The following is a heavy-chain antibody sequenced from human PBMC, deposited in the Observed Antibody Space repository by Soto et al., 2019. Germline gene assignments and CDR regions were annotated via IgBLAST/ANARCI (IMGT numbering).Heavy chain of an antibody. Sequence: QVQLVQSGAEVKKPGSSVKVSCKASGGSFSSYAISWVRQAPGQGLEWMGGIIPMFGTANYAQKFQGRVTITADASTRTAYRELSSLRSEDTAVYFCARGRYSSSGGLRWDNAFEIWGQGTMVTFSS. J-gene: IGHJ3*02. V-gene: IGHV1-69*01. CDR2: IIPMFGTA. CDR3: ARGRYSSSGGLRWDNAFEI. D-gene: IGHD6-6*01. CDR1: GGSFSSYA.